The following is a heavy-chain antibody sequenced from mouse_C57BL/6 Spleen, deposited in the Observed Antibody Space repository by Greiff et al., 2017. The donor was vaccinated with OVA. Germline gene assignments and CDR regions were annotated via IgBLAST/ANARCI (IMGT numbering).Heavy chain of an antibody. D-gene: IGHD1-1*01. V-gene: IGHV5-6*01. CDR3: ARQGITTVYYFDY. CDR1: GFTFSSSC. CDR2: ISSGGSYT. J-gene: IGHJ2*01. Sequence: EVPLVESVGDLLQPGCSLTLSCPASGFTFSSSCMSWFRPTPYTLLDWVATISSGGSYTYYPDRVNGRFTISRDNAKNTLYLQMSSLKSEDTAMYYCARQGITTVYYFDYWGQGTTLTVSS.